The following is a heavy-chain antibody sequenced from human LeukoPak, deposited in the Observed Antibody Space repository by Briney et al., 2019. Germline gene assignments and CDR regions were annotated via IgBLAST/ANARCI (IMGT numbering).Heavy chain of an antibody. D-gene: IGHD3-3*01. V-gene: IGHV1-8*01. Sequence: ASVKVSCKASGYTFTSYDINWVRQATGQGLEWMGWMNLNSGDTGYAQKFQGRVTMTRNTSRSTAYMELSSLRSEDTAVYYCARARSTYYDFWSGDYNNYYGMDVWGQGTTVTVSS. CDR2: MNLNSGDT. CDR3: ARARSTYYDFWSGDYNNYYGMDV. CDR1: GYTFTSYD. J-gene: IGHJ6*02.